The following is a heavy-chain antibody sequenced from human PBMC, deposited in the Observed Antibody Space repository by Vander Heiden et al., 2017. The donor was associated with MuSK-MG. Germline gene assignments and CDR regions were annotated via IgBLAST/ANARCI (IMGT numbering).Heavy chain of an antibody. D-gene: IGHD3-10*01. CDR3: ARHDNLVRGVIVTAAIDY. V-gene: IGHV1-69*01. CDR1: GGTFSSYA. J-gene: IGHJ4*02. Sequence: QVQLVQSGAEVKKPGSSGKVSCKASGGTFSSYAISWVRQAPGQGLEWMGGIIPIFGTANYAQKFQGRVTITADESTSTAYMELSSLRSEDTAVYYCARHDNLVRGVIVTAAIDYWGQGTLVTVSS. CDR2: IIPIFGTA.